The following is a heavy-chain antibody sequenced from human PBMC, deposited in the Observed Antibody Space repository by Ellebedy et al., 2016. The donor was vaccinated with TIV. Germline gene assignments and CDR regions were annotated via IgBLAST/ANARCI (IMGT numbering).Heavy chain of an antibody. CDR3: ARDRGERGDYYYGMDV. CDR2: ISSSSNYI. J-gene: IGHJ6*02. CDR1: GFIFSSYT. V-gene: IGHV3-21*01. D-gene: IGHD3-16*01. Sequence: PGGSLRLSCAASGFIFSSYTINWVRQAPGKGLEWVSSISSSSNYIYYADSVQGRFTISRDNGKNSLHLQMNSLRAEDTAVYYCARDRGERGDYYYGMDVWGQGTTVTVSS.